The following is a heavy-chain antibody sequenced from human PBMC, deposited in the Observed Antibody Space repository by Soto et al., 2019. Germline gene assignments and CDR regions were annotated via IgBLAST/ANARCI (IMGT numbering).Heavy chain of an antibody. J-gene: IGHJ6*02. Sequence: PGESLKISCKGSGYSFTSYGISCVRQMPGKGLERMGRIDPSDSYTTYNPSFQGNVTISADKSISTAYLQWSSLKASDTAMYYCARRERAVAGYYYYGMDVWGQGTTVTVSS. CDR2: IDPSDSYT. V-gene: IGHV5-10-1*01. CDR3: ARRERAVAGYYYYGMDV. CDR1: GYSFTSYG. D-gene: IGHD6-19*01.